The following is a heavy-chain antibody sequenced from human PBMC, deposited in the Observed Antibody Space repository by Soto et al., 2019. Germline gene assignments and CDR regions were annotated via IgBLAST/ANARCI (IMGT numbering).Heavy chain of an antibody. J-gene: IGHJ4*02. V-gene: IGHV3-74*01. CDR3: ATSKEFWNGYSFDY. D-gene: IGHD3-3*01. Sequence: GRSLRLSSAASGFTFSSYWRHWVLQAPGKGLVWVSRINSDGSSTSYADYVKGRFTISRDNAKNTRYMQMNSLRAEDTAAYYCATSKEFWNGYSFDYWGQGTLVTVSS. CDR1: GFTFSSYW. CDR2: INSDGSST.